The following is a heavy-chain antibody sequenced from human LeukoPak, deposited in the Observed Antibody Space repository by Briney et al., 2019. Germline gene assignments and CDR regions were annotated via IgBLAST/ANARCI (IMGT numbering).Heavy chain of an antibody. CDR1: GFIFSSYG. J-gene: IGHJ3*02. D-gene: IGHD2-2*01. V-gene: IGHV3-33*01. CDR2: IASDGSRQ. Sequence: GGSLRLSCAASGFIFSSYGMHWVRQAPGKGLEWVALIASDGSRQCYADSVKGRFTISRDNSKNTLFLQMNSLRVEDTAVYYCTSRYCTTTTCYSFDIWGQGTMVTVSS. CDR3: TSRYCTTTTCYSFDI.